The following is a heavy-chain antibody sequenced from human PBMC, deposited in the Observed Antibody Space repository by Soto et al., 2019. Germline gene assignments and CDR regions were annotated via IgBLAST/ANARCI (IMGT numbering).Heavy chain of an antibody. V-gene: IGHV3-21*01. D-gene: IGHD2-2*01. Sequence: PGGSLRLSCAASGFTFSTYSMNWVRQAPGKGLEWVSSISSSGTYIHYADSLKGRFTIPRDNAKNSLYLQMISLRAEDTAVYYCARDPSDCSSTSCWGYYALDVWGQGTTVTVSS. J-gene: IGHJ6*02. CDR2: ISSSGTYI. CDR3: ARDPSDCSSTSCWGYYALDV. CDR1: GFTFSTYS.